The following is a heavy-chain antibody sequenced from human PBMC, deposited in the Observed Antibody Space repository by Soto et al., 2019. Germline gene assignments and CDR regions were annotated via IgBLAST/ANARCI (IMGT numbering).Heavy chain of an antibody. CDR1: GFTFSSYS. Sequence: GGSLRLSCAASGFTFSSYSMNWVRQAPGKGLEWVSSISSSSSYKYYADSVKGRFTISRDNAKNSLYLQMNSLRAEDTAVYYCARELGSDDAFDTWGQGPMVPVS. J-gene: IGHJ3*02. CDR2: ISSSSSYK. V-gene: IGHV3-21*01. CDR3: ARELGSDDAFDT. D-gene: IGHD7-27*01.